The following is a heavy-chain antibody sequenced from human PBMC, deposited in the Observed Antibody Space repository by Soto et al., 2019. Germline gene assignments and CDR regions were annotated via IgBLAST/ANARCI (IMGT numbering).Heavy chain of an antibody. D-gene: IGHD1-26*01. V-gene: IGHV1-18*01. CDR3: ARDLRIVGDFDY. CDR2: ISAYNGNT. J-gene: IGHJ4*02. CDR1: GYTFTSYG. Sequence: LKVSCKASGYTFTSYGISWVRQAPGQGLEWMGWISAYNGNTNYAQKLQGRVAMTTVTSTSTAYMELRSMRSDDTAVYYCARDLRIVGDFDYWGQGTLVTGSS.